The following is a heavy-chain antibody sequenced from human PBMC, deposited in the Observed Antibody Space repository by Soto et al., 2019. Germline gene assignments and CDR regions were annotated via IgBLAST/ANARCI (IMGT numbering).Heavy chain of an antibody. CDR2: FYYSGST. D-gene: IGHD1-26*01. J-gene: IGHJ6*02. CDR1: GASITSTSYH. Sequence: SETLSLTCTVSGASITSTSYHWGWIRQPPGKGLEWIGNFYYSGSTYYNPSLRSRVTISVDASKNQFSVKVSSVTATDTAVYYCARSVGDYYYGLDGRGQGTTVTVSS. CDR3: ARSVGDYYYGLDG. V-gene: IGHV4-39*01.